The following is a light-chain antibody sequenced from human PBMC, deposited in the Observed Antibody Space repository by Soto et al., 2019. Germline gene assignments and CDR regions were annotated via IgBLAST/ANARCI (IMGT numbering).Light chain of an antibody. Sequence: EIVLTQSPATLSLSPGERATLSCRASQSVSSYLAWYQQKPGQAPRLLIYDASNRATGIPARFSGSGSGTDFTLTISSLEPEDFAIYYCQQYNTAPVTFGGGTKVGIK. V-gene: IGKV3-11*01. CDR1: QSVSSY. J-gene: IGKJ4*01. CDR2: DAS. CDR3: QQYNTAPVT.